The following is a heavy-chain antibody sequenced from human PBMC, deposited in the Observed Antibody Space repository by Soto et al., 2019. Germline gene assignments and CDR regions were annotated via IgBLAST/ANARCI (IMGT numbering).Heavy chain of an antibody. CDR2: ISSSSSYI. Sequence: EVQLVESGGGLVKPGGSLRLSCAASGFTFSSYSMNWVRQAPGKGLEWVSSISSSSSYIYYADSVKGRFTISRNNAKNSLYLEMNSLRAEDTVVYYCASALSPVSQSPGGDWGQGTLVTVSS. D-gene: IGHD3-10*01. CDR3: ASALSPVSQSPGGD. J-gene: IGHJ4*02. CDR1: GFTFSSYS. V-gene: IGHV3-21*01.